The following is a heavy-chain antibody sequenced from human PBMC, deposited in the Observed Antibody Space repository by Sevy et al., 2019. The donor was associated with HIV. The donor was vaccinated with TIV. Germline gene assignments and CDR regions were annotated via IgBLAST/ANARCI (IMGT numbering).Heavy chain of an antibody. CDR1: GFIFGTYA. J-gene: IGHJ6*02. CDR3: AKGDSTFYGLDV. V-gene: IGHV3-23*01. D-gene: IGHD2-2*01. CDR2: ISGSGGST. Sequence: GGSLRLSCAASGFIFGTYAMSWVRQAPGKGLEWVSAISGSGGSTYNAESLKGRFTISRDNSKKKVYLQMNSLRAEDTAIYYCAKGDSTFYGLDVWPRDHGHRLL.